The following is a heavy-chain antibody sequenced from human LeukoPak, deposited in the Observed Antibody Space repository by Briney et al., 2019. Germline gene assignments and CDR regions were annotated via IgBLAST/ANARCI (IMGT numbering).Heavy chain of an antibody. J-gene: IGHJ6*02. CDR3: ARESGARYYYYGMDV. D-gene: IGHD3-10*01. CDR2: IYYSGST. V-gene: IGHV4-30-4*01. CDR1: GVSISSGDYY. Sequence: SETLSLTCTVSGVSISSGDYYWSWIRLPPGKGLEWIGYIYYSGSTYYNPSLKSRVTISVDTSKNQFSLKLSSVTAADTAVYYCARESGARYYYYGMDVWGQGTRSPSP.